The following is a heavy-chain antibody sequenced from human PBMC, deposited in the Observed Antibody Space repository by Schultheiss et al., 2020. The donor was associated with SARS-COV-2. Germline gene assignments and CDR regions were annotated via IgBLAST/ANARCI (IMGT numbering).Heavy chain of an antibody. Sequence: GESLKISCALSGGSWYYAWMSWVRQRPGEGLEWVGRIKSKPSGGTTDYAAPVKGRFTISRDNSKNTLYLQMTSLRAEDTAVYYCVRAAGSNWYFDLWGRGTLVTVSS. CDR2: IKSKPSGGTT. CDR3: VRAAGSNWYFDL. J-gene: IGHJ2*01. CDR1: GGSWYYAW. D-gene: IGHD6-25*01. V-gene: IGHV3-15*05.